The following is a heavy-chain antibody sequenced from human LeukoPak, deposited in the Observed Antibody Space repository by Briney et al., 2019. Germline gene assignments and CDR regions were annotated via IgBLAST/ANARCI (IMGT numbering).Heavy chain of an antibody. J-gene: IGHJ5*02. V-gene: IGHV3-33*03. CDR2: VWHDGSKK. D-gene: IGHD3-10*01. Sequence: GGSLRLSCAASGFTFTTYGIHWVRQAPGKGLEWVAFVWHDGSKKYYADSVKGRFTISRDNSKNTVDLQMNSLRVEDTAVYYCATDGPPSVALIQGAIMPGDLWGQGTRVTVSS. CDR1: GFTFTTYG. CDR3: ATDGPPSVALIQGAIMPGDL.